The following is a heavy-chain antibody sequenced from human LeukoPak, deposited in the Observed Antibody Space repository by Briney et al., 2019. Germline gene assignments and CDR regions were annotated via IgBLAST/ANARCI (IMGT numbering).Heavy chain of an antibody. D-gene: IGHD6-6*01. CDR2: IYYSGST. J-gene: IGHJ6*03. V-gene: IGHV4-39*07. CDR3: ARAPEGSSSSGSDSYYYYYYMDV. Sequence: PSETLSLTCTVSGGSISSSSYYWGWIRQPPGKGLEWIGSIYYSGSTYYNPSLKSRVTISVDTSKNQFSLKLSSVTAADTAVYYCARAPEGSSSSGSDSYYYYYYMDVWGKGTTVTVSS. CDR1: GGSISSSSYY.